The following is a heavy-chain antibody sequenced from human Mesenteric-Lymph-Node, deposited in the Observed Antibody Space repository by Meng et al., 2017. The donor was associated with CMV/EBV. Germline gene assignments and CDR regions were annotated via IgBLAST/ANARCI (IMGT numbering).Heavy chain of an antibody. Sequence: ASVKVSCKASGYTFTSYGISWVRQAPGQGLEWMGWISAYNGNTNYAQKLQGRVTMTTDISTSTAYMELRSLRSDDTAVYYCARGLFGIAAAGNYYYYYGMDVWGQGTTVTVSS. D-gene: IGHD6-13*01. CDR3: ARGLFGIAAAGNYYYYYGMDV. V-gene: IGHV1-18*01. CDR1: GYTFTSYG. CDR2: ISAYNGNT. J-gene: IGHJ6*02.